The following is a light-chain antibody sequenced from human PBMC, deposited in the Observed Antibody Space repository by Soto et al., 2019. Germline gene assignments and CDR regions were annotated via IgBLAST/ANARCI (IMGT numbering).Light chain of an antibody. Sequence: EIVMMQYPATLSMSPGQRATPSCRASQSVSSNLAWYQEKTGQAPRILVYGASTRDTGIPARFSGSGSWTQFTLPISRLQSEDFSVDYCQQHNNWPLTFGGGTKVDIK. CDR1: QSVSSN. CDR2: GAS. CDR3: QQHNNWPLT. V-gene: IGKV3-15*01. J-gene: IGKJ4*01.